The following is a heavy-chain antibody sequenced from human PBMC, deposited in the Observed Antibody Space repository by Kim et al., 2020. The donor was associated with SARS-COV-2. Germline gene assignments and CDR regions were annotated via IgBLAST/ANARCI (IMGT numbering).Heavy chain of an antibody. CDR1: GVSFTSYW. V-gene: IGHV3-7*01. CDR3: AREVRVPAALEGYYFSGMDV. D-gene: IGHD2-2*01. J-gene: IGHJ6*02. Sequence: GGSLRLSCATSGVSFTSYWMSWVRQVPGKGLEWVANKKQDGSETYYVDSVKGRFTISRDNAKNSLYLQMSSLRAEDTAVYHCAREVRVPAALEGYYFSGMDVWGQGTTVTVSS. CDR2: KKQDGSET.